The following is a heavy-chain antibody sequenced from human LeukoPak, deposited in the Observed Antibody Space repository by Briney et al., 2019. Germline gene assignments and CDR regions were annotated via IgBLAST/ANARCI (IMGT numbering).Heavy chain of an antibody. D-gene: IGHD1-26*01. V-gene: IGHV4-39*07. J-gene: IGHJ4*02. CDR2: IYYSGST. Sequence: SETLSLTCSVSGGSITSSSYYWGWIRQPPEKGLEWIGSIYYSGSTYYNPSLKSRVTISVDTSKNQFSLKLSSVTAADTAVYYCARVSIVGATNSDYWGQGTLVTVSS. CDR3: ARVSIVGATNSDY. CDR1: GGSITSSSYY.